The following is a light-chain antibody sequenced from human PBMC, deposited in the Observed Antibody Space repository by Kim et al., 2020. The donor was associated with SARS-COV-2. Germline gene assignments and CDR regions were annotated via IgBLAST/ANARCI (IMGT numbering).Light chain of an antibody. CDR2: QDT. Sequence: YELTQPPSVSVSPGQTASITCSGDELGDKYVFWYQQKPGQSPLLVIYQDTKRPSGIPERFSASNSGNTATLTISGTQATDEADYYCQAWDSGTAVVFGGGTQLTVL. V-gene: IGLV3-1*01. CDR3: QAWDSGTAVV. J-gene: IGLJ2*01. CDR1: ELGDKY.